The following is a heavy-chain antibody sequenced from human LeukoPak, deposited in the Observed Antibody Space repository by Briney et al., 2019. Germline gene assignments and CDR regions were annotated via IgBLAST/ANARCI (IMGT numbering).Heavy chain of an antibody. CDR3: ARSPYRYDY. Sequence: PGGSLRLSCAASGFTFSSYWMSWVRQAPGKGLEWLAIISYDGNYKNYADSVRGRFIISRDNSKNTVYLQMNSLTTEDTAVYYCARSPYRYDYWGQGTLVAVSS. CDR2: ISYDGNYK. V-gene: IGHV3-30*03. J-gene: IGHJ4*02. D-gene: IGHD3-16*02. CDR1: GFTFSSYW.